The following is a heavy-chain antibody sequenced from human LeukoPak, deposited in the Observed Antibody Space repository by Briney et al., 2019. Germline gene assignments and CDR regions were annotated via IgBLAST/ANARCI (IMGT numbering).Heavy chain of an antibody. Sequence: ASVKVSCKASGYTFTSYDINWVRQATGQGLEWMGWMNPNSGNTGYAQKFQGRVTMTRNTSISTAYMELSSLRSEDTAVYYCARGFQTNYYDSSGYRDRYAFDIWGQGTMVTVSS. CDR3: ARGFQTNYYDSSGYRDRYAFDI. D-gene: IGHD3-22*01. CDR1: GYTFTSYD. CDR2: MNPNSGNT. J-gene: IGHJ3*02. V-gene: IGHV1-8*01.